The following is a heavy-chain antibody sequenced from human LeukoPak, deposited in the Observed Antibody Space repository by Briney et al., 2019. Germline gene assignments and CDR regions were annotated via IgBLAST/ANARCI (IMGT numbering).Heavy chain of an antibody. Sequence: PSETLSLTCTVSGGSISSGGYYWSWIRQPPGKGLEWIGYIYHSGSTYYNPSLKSRVTISVDRSKNQFSLKLSSVTAADTAVYYCARGSHYDILTGYHDAFDIWGQGTMVTVSS. CDR1: GGSISSGGYY. V-gene: IGHV4-30-2*01. J-gene: IGHJ3*02. CDR3: ARGSHYDILTGYHDAFDI. D-gene: IGHD3-9*01. CDR2: IYHSGST.